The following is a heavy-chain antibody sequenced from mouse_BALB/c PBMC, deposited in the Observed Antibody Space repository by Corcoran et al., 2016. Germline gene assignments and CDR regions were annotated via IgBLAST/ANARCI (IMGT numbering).Heavy chain of an antibody. CDR3: ARDWNWPNWYFDV. D-gene: IGHD4-1*01. Sequence: QIQLVQSGPELKKPGETVKISCKASGYTFTNYGMNWVKQAPGKGLKWMGWINTYTGEPTCADDFKGRFAFSLETSASTAYLQINNLKNEDTATYFCARDWNWPNWYFDVWGAGTTVTVSS. V-gene: IGHV9-3-1*01. CDR1: GYTFTNYG. J-gene: IGHJ1*01. CDR2: INTYTGEP.